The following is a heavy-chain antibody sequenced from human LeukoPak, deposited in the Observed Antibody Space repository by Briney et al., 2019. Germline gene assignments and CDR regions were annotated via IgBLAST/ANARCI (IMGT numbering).Heavy chain of an antibody. D-gene: IGHD2-2*01. CDR2: IYYSGST. J-gene: IGHJ4*02. Sequence: PSETLSLTCTVSGGSISSYYWSWIRQPPGKGLEWIGCIYYSGSTNYNPSLKSRVTISVDTSKNQFSLKLSSVTAADTAVYYCARVEGYCSSTSCYELIDYWGQGTLVTVSS. CDR1: GGSISSYY. V-gene: IGHV4-59*01. CDR3: ARVEGYCSSTSCYELIDY.